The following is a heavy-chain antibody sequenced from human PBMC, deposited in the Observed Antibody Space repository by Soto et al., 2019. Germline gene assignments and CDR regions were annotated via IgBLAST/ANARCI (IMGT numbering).Heavy chain of an antibody. CDR2: IIPIFGTA. CDR3: ASLEYYDFWSGYYTF. CDR1: GGTFSSYA. Sequence: SVKVSCKASGGTFSSYAISWVRQAPGQGLEWMGGIIPIFGTANYAQKFQGRVTITADESTSTAYMELSSLRSEDTAVYYCASLEYYDFWSGYYTFWGQGTLVTVSS. J-gene: IGHJ4*02. D-gene: IGHD3-3*01. V-gene: IGHV1-69*13.